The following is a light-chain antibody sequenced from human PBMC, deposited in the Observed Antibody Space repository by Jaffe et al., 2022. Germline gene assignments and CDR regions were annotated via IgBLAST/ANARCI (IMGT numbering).Light chain of an antibody. CDR1: QDIRNH. V-gene: IGKV1-33*01. Sequence: DIQMTQSPSSLSASVGDRVTITCQATQDIRNHLNWYQQKAGTAPKLLIYDASNLGTGVPSRFSGSGSGTDFTFTISSLQSEDIATYYCQQYDNLIPLTFGGGTKVEIK. CDR2: DAS. CDR3: QQYDNLIPLT. J-gene: IGKJ4*01.